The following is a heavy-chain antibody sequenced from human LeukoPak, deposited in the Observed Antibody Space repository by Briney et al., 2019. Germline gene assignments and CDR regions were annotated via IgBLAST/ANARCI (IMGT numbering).Heavy chain of an antibody. J-gene: IGHJ4*02. CDR1: GFTFSSYA. CDR3: SSEGKYDSSGPRSY. V-gene: IGHV3-23*01. D-gene: IGHD3-22*01. CDR2: ISGSGGST. Sequence: GGSLRLSCAASGFTFSSYAMSWVRQAPGKGLEWVSAISGSGGSTYYADSVKGRFTISRDNSKNTLYLQMNSLRAEDTAVYYCSSEGKYDSSGPRSYWGQGTLVTVSS.